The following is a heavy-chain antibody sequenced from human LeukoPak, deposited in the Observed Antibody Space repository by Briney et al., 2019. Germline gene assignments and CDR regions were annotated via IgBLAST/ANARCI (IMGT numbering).Heavy chain of an antibody. Sequence: SETLSLTCTVSGGSISSYYWSWIRQPPGKGLERIGYIYYSGSTNYNPSLKSRVTISVDTSKNQFSLKLSSVTAADTAVYYCARLGAAAGTYDFYYYYYGMDVWGQGTTVTVSS. CDR3: ARLGAAAGTYDFYYYYYGMDV. J-gene: IGHJ6*02. V-gene: IGHV4-59*08. D-gene: IGHD6-13*01. CDR2: IYYSGST. CDR1: GGSISSYY.